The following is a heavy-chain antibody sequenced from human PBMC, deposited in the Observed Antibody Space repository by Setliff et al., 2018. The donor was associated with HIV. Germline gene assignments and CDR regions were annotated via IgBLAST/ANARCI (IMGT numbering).Heavy chain of an antibody. CDR3: ARAPFYYGSGSYQTFDY. D-gene: IGHD3-10*01. CDR2: IYYTGST. CDR1: GGSISSSSSY. Sequence: KPSETLSLTCTVSGGSISSSSSYWGWIRQPPGKGLEWIGYIYYTGSTYYNPSLKSRVTISVDTSKNQFSLKLSSVTAADTAVYYCARAPFYYGSGSYQTFDYWGQGTLVTVSS. J-gene: IGHJ4*02. V-gene: IGHV4-39*07.